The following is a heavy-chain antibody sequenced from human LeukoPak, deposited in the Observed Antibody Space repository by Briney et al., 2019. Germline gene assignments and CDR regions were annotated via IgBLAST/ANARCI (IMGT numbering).Heavy chain of an antibody. CDR2: ISYDGSNK. CDR1: GFTFSSYA. CDR3: AKGKDYYDSSGYYYTHAFDI. D-gene: IGHD3-22*01. J-gene: IGHJ3*02. Sequence: PGRSLRPSCAASGFTFSSYAMHWVRQAPGKGLEWVAFISYDGSNKYYADSVKGRFTISRDNSKNTLYLQMNSLRAEDTAVYYCAKGKDYYDSSGYYYTHAFDIWGQGTMVTVSS. V-gene: IGHV3-30*18.